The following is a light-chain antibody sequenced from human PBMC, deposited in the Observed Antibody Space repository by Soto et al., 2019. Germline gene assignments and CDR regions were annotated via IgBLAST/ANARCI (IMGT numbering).Light chain of an antibody. J-gene: IGKJ1*01. CDR1: QSVSSN. CDR3: QQYNNWPSWT. V-gene: IGKV3-15*01. CDR2: GAS. Sequence: EIVMTQSPATLSVSPGERATLSCRASQSVSSNLACYQQKPVQAPRLLIYGASTRATGIPARFSGSGSGTEFTLTISSLQSEDFAVYYCQQYNNWPSWTFGQGTKVDIK.